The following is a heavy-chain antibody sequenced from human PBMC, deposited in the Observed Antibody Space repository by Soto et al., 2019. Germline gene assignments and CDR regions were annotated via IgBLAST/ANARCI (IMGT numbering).Heavy chain of an antibody. CDR1: GYTFTSYQ. V-gene: IGHV1-46*01. CDR2: INPSGGST. J-gene: IGHJ6*02. Sequence: ASVKVSCKASGYTFTSYQMHWVPQAPGQELEWMGIINPSGGSTSYAQKFQGRVTMTRDTSTSTVYMELSSLRSEDTAVYYCARDPGRYFDWSYYYYVMDVWGQGTTVTVS. D-gene: IGHD3-9*01. CDR3: ARDPGRYFDWSYYYYVMDV.